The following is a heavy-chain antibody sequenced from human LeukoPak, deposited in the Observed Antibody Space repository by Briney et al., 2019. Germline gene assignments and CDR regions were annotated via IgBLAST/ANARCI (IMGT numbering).Heavy chain of an antibody. J-gene: IGHJ2*01. CDR1: GFTFSSYA. D-gene: IGHD2-2*01. CDR2: ISGSGGST. CDR3: AKDIVVVPAPVGYFDL. Sequence: GSLRLSYAASGFTFSSYAMSWVRQAPGKGLEWVSGISGSGGSTYYADSVKGRFTISRDNSKNTEYLQMNSLRAEDTAVYYCAKDIVVVPAPVGYFDLWGRGTLVTVSS. V-gene: IGHV3-23*01.